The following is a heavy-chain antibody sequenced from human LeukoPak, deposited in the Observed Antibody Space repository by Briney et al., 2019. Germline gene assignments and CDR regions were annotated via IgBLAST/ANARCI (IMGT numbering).Heavy chain of an antibody. D-gene: IGHD6-13*01. CDR2: IYYSGST. CDR1: GGSISSYY. V-gene: IGHV4-59*08. CDR3: ARLRVIAAAGYYGMDV. Sequence: SETLSLTCTVSGGSISSYYWSWIRQPPGKGLEWIGFIYYSGSTNYNPSLKSRVTISVDTSKNQFSLKLSSAPAADTAVYYCARLRVIAAAGYYGMDVWGQGTTVTVSS. J-gene: IGHJ6*02.